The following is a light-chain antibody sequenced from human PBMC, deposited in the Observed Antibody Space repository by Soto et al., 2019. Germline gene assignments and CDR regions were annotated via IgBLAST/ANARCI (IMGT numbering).Light chain of an antibody. V-gene: IGLV3-1*01. CDR3: QAWDSRHVV. CDR1: KLGNKF. Sequence: SYELTQPPSMSVSPGQTASITCSGEKLGNKFVCWYQQKPGQSPVVVIYQDSRRPSGTPERFSGSNSGNTATLTISGTQAMDEADYYCQAWDSRHVVFGGGTQLTVL. CDR2: QDS. J-gene: IGLJ2*01.